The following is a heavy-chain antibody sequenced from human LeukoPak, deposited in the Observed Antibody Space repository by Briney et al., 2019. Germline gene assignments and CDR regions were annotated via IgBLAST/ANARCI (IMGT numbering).Heavy chain of an antibody. CDR2: IDQGGSVR. Sequence: GGSLRLSCAASGFSFSSYWMSWVRQTPEKGLEFVANIDQGGSVRNYMDSLKGRCTISRDNAKKSLYLEINSLRADDTAVYFCARDPESSSFDLWGRGALVTVSS. D-gene: IGHD2-2*01. J-gene: IGHJ4*02. CDR1: GFSFSSYW. CDR3: ARDPESSSFDL. V-gene: IGHV3-7*01.